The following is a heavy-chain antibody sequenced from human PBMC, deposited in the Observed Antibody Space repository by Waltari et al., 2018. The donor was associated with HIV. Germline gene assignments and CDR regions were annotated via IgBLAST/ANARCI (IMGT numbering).Heavy chain of an antibody. CDR2: LNGDGTTN. CDR1: GFTFSTFW. J-gene: IGHJ2*01. D-gene: IGHD3-10*01. V-gene: IGHV3-74*01. Sequence: EVQLLESGGGLVQPGGSLRLSCAASGFTFSTFWMHWVRQVPGKGPGWISRLNGDGTTNLYADSVKGRFTISRDNTRDALYLQMNSLRAEDTAVYYCARRHATEGVLDLWGRGTLVTVSS. CDR3: ARRHATEGVLDL.